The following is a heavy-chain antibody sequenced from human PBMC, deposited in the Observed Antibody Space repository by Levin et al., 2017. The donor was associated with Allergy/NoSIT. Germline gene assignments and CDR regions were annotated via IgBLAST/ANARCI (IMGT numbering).Heavy chain of an antibody. V-gene: IGHV4-28*01. D-gene: IGHD3-10*01. Sequence: PSETLSLTCAVSGYSISSSNWWGWIRQPPGKGLEWIGYIYYSGSTYYNPSLKSRDTMSVDTSKNQFSLKLSSVTAVDTAVYYCARTVVYGSGSYYTNWFDPWGQGTLVTVSS. J-gene: IGHJ5*02. CDR3: ARTVVYGSGSYYTNWFDP. CDR2: IYYSGST. CDR1: GYSISSSNW.